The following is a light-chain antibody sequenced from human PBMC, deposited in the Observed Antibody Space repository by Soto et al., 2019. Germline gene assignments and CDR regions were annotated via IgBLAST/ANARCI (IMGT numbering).Light chain of an antibody. Sequence: DIQMTQSPSSLSASVGGKVTNTFRAGQSFSTYLNWYQQKPDKAPKLLIYGSSRLQTGVPSRFSGSGSGTDFTLTISSVQPEDFATYFCQHTYRTPWTFGQGTKVDIK. CDR2: GSS. CDR1: QSFSTY. J-gene: IGKJ1*01. V-gene: IGKV1-39*01. CDR3: QHTYRTPWT.